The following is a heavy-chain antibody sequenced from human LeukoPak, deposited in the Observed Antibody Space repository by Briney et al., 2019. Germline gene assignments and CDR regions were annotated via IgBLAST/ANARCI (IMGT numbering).Heavy chain of an antibody. CDR1: GFTFSNAW. Sequence: PGGSLRLSCAASGFTFSNAWMSWVRQAPGKGLEWVGRIKSKTDGGTTDYAAPVKGRFTISRDDSKNTLYLQMNSLKTEDTAVYYCTTDWTRITMIVAVFDYWGQGTLVTVSS. V-gene: IGHV3-15*01. D-gene: IGHD3-22*01. CDR2: IKSKTDGGTT. J-gene: IGHJ4*02. CDR3: TTDWTRITMIVAVFDY.